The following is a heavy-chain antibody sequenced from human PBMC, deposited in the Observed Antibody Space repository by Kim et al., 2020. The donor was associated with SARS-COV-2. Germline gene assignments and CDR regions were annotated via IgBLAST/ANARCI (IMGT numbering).Heavy chain of an antibody. J-gene: IGHJ6*02. CDR1: GFRFDEYD. D-gene: IGHD2-2*01. Sequence: GGSLRLSCGASGFRFDEYDMNWVRQAPGKGLEWVSLISADGSSTYYADSVKGRFTISRDNNRNSLYLQMSSLRSEDTAFYFCAKDVCSSPSCPNYYYYGMDVGGQGTSVIVSS. CDR2: ISADGSST. V-gene: IGHV3-43*02. CDR3: AKDVCSSPSCPNYYYYGMDV.